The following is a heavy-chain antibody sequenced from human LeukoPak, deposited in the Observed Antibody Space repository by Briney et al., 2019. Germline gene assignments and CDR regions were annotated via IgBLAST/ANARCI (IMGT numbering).Heavy chain of an antibody. V-gene: IGHV4-38-2*02. J-gene: IGHJ5*02. Sequence: SETLSLTCTVSGYSISSGYYWGWIRQPPGKGLEWIGIMYHSGSTYYNPSLKSRVTISVDTSKNQFSLKLSSVTAADTAVYYCARVPGPNWFDPWGQGTLVTVSS. CDR3: ARVPGPNWFDP. CDR2: MYHSGST. CDR1: GYSISSGYY.